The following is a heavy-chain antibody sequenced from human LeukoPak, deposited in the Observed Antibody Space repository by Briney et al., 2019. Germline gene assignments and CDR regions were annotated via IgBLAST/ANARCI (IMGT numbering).Heavy chain of an antibody. Sequence: PGGPLRLSCAASGFTFSSYAMSWVRQAPGKGLEWVSAISGSGGSTYYADSVKGRFTISRDNSKNTLYLQMNSLRAEDTAVYYCAKRRTGDRLWFDYWGQGTLVTVSS. CDR3: AKRRTGDRLWFDY. J-gene: IGHJ4*02. CDR1: GFTFSSYA. D-gene: IGHD7-27*01. V-gene: IGHV3-23*01. CDR2: ISGSGGST.